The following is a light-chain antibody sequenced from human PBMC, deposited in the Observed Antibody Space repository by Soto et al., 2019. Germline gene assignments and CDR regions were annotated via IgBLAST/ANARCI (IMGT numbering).Light chain of an antibody. CDR1: SSDVGGYNF. V-gene: IGLV2-11*01. J-gene: IGLJ3*02. CDR2: DVT. CDR3: CSYAGTYTLWV. Sequence: QSALIQPRSVSGSPGQSVTISCTGTSSDVGGYNFVSWYQQYPGKAPKLIIYDVTKRPSGVPDRFSGSKSGNTASLTISGLQAEDEADYYCCSYAGTYTLWVFGGGTQLT.